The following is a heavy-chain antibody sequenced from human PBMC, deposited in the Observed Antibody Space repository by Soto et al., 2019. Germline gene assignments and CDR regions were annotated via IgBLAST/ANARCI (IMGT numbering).Heavy chain of an antibody. CDR3: AREYSLAVLASGY. J-gene: IGHJ4*02. V-gene: IGHV3-30-3*01. CDR2: ISNEGSNE. Sequence: QVQLVESGGGVVQPGRSLRLSCAASGFSFSSYAMHWVRQAPGKGLEWVAVISNEGSNEHYADSLKGRFSISRDNSKNTLYLQRSSLRPEDTAVYYCAREYSLAVLASGYWGKGTLVTVPS. D-gene: IGHD5-18*01. CDR1: GFSFSSYA.